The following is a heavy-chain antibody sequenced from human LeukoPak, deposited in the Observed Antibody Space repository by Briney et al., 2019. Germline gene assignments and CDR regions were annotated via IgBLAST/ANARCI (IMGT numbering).Heavy chain of an antibody. V-gene: IGHV3-23*01. CDR3: AKKRGDYYDSSGYYDDY. Sequence: GGSLRLSCAASGFTFSSYAMSWVRQAPGKGLEWVSAISGSGGSTYYADSVKGRFTFSRDNSKNTLYLQMNSLRAEDTAVYYCAKKRGDYYDSSGYYDDYWGQGTLVTVSS. D-gene: IGHD3-22*01. CDR1: GFTFSSYA. J-gene: IGHJ4*02. CDR2: ISGSGGST.